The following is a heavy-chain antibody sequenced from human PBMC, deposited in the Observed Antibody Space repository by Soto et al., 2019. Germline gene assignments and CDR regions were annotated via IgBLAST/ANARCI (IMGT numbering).Heavy chain of an antibody. V-gene: IGHV4-31*03. J-gene: IGHJ3*02. D-gene: IGHD1-26*01. Sequence: QVQLQESGPGLVKPSQTLSLTCTVSGGSISSGGYYWIWIRQHPGKGLEWIGYIYYSGSTYYNPSIKSRVTISVDTSKNQFSLKLSSVTAVDTAVYYCVRGLGYSGSYLVIWGEGTMVTVSS. CDR1: GGSISSGGYY. CDR2: IYYSGST. CDR3: VRGLGYSGSYLVI.